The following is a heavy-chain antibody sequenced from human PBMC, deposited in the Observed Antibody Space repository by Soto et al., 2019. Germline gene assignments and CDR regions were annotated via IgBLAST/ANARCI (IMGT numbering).Heavy chain of an antibody. CDR1: GGTFSSDA. D-gene: IGHD6-19*01. V-gene: IGHV1-69*13. CDR2: LIPILGTT. J-gene: IGHJ4*02. CDR3: ARASGYVSGWYHDY. Sequence: SVKVSCKASGGTFSSDAVSWVLQAPGQGLEWMGGLIPILGTTHYAQKFQGRVTITADESTNTAYMELSSLRSDDTAVYYCARASGYVSGWYHDYWGQGTRVT.